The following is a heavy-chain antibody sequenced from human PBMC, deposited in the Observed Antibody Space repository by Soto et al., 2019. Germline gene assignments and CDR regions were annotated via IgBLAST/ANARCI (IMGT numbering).Heavy chain of an antibody. CDR3: ARLADDSSSSYYYYGMDV. CDR1: GYSFTSYW. Sequence: ESLKISCKGSGYSFTSYWISWVRQMPGKGLEWMGRIDPSDSYTNYSPSFQGHVTISADKSIITAYLQWSSLKASDTAMYYCARLADDSSSSYYYYGMDVWGQGTTVTVSS. D-gene: IGHD6-6*01. V-gene: IGHV5-10-1*01. J-gene: IGHJ6*02. CDR2: IDPSDSYT.